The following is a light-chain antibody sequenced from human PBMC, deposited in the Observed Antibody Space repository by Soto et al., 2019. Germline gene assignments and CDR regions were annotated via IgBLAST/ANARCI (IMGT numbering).Light chain of an antibody. CDR1: QSISSW. J-gene: IGKJ1*01. V-gene: IGKV1-5*03. CDR2: KAS. Sequence: DIQMIQSPSSVSASVGDRFTITCRASQSISSWLAWYQQKPGKAPKLLIYKASSLESGVPSRLSGSGSGTEFTLTISSLQPDDFSTYYCQQYNSLWTFGQGTKVDIK. CDR3: QQYNSLWT.